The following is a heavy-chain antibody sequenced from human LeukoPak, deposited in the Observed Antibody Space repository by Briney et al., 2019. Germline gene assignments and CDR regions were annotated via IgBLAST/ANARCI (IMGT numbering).Heavy chain of an antibody. Sequence: SETLYLTCTVSGGSISSFYWSWIRQPPGKGLEWIGYMYYSGSTNYNPSLKSRVTISVDTSKNQFSLKLSSVTAADTAVYYCARGVPIDYWGQGILVTVSS. D-gene: IGHD2-2*01. CDR2: MYYSGST. J-gene: IGHJ4*02. V-gene: IGHV4-59*01. CDR1: GGSISSFY. CDR3: ARGVPIDY.